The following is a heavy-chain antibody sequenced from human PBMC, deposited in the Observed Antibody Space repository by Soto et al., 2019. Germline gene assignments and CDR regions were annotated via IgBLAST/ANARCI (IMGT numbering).Heavy chain of an antibody. CDR2: ISSNGGST. D-gene: IGHD2-2*01. Sequence: GGALRLSCAAPGFPFSSFSMHWGRPAPGEGLEYVSAISSNGGSTYYANSVKGRFTISRDNSKNTLYLQMGSLRAEDMAVYYCAREGYCSSTSCYSFDYWGQGTLVTVSS. V-gene: IGHV3-64*01. CDR3: AREGYCSSTSCYSFDY. J-gene: IGHJ4*02. CDR1: GFPFSSFS.